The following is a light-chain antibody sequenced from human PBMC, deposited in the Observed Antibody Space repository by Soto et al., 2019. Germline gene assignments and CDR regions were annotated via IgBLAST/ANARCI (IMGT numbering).Light chain of an antibody. CDR3: LLYYVGAQVGV. V-gene: IGLV7-43*01. J-gene: IGLJ3*02. CDR2: STT. Sequence: QAVVTQAPSLTVSPGGTVTLTCASSTGSVTRVSYASWFQQKPGQPPRSLIYSTTNKHSWTPARFSGSLLGGKAVLTLSGVQPEDEAEYYCLLYYVGAQVGVFGGGTKLTVL. CDR1: TGSVTRVSY.